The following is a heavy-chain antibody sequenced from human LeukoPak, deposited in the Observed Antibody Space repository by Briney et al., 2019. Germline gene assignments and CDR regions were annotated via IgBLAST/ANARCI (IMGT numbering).Heavy chain of an antibody. CDR1: GFTFINAW. V-gene: IGHV3-15*01. CDR3: ARDPIQYSSSWYFDY. Sequence: GGSLRLSCAASGFTFINAWMAWVRQAPGKGLEWVGRIKAKAHGGTTDYAAPVKGRFTISRDDSKNTLYLQMNSLRAEDTAVYYCARDPIQYSSSWYFDYWGQGTLVTVSS. CDR2: IKAKAHGGTT. D-gene: IGHD6-13*01. J-gene: IGHJ4*02.